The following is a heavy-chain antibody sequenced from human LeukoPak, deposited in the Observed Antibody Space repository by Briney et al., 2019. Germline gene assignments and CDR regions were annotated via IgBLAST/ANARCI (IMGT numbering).Heavy chain of an antibody. Sequence: PGGSLRLSCAAFGFTFSSYSMNWVRQAPGKGLEWVSSISSSSSYIYYADSVKGRFTISRDNAKNSLYLQMNSLRAEDTAVYYCARDPPDRYYYDSSGYLPHDYWGQGTLVTVSS. J-gene: IGHJ4*02. CDR3: ARDPPDRYYYDSSGYLPHDY. D-gene: IGHD3-22*01. CDR2: ISSSSSYI. CDR1: GFTFSSYS. V-gene: IGHV3-21*01.